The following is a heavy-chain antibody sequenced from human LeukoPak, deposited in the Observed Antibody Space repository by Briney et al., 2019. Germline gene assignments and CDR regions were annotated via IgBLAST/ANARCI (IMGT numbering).Heavy chain of an antibody. V-gene: IGHV1-69*13. CDR1: GGTFGSYA. CDR2: IIPIFGTA. D-gene: IGHD6-13*01. Sequence: GASVKVSCKASGGTFGSYAISWVRQAPGQGLEWMGGIIPIFGTANYAQKFQGRVTITADESTSTAYMELSSLRSEDTAVYYCARGAFLKSSSWPYNWFDPWGQGTLVTVSS. J-gene: IGHJ5*02. CDR3: ARGAFLKSSSWPYNWFDP.